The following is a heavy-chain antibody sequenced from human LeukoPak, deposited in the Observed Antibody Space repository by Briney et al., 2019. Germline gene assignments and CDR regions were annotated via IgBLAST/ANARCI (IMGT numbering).Heavy chain of an antibody. J-gene: IGHJ4*02. CDR1: GGSISSGDYY. D-gene: IGHD5-12*01. CDR2: IYYSGST. Sequence: SQTLSVTCTVSGGSISSGDYYWSWIRQPPGKGLEWIGYIYYSGSTYYNPSLKSRVTISVDTSKNQFSLKLSSVTAADTAVYYCAREDIVATTYGYWGQGTLVTVSS. CDR3: AREDIVATTYGY. V-gene: IGHV4-30-4*08.